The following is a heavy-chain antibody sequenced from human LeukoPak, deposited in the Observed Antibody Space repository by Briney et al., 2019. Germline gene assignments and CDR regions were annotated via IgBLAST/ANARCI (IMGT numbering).Heavy chain of an antibody. J-gene: IGHJ4*02. CDR2: ISYDGSNK. Sequence: PGRSLRLSCAASGFTFSSYAMHWVRQAQGKGLEWVAVISYDGSNKYYADSVKGRFTISRDNSKNTLYLQMNSLRAEDTAVYYCARSPVQLPKGYFDYWGQGTLVTVSS. CDR3: ARSPVQLPKGYFDY. V-gene: IGHV3-30-3*01. CDR1: GFTFSSYA. D-gene: IGHD5-24*01.